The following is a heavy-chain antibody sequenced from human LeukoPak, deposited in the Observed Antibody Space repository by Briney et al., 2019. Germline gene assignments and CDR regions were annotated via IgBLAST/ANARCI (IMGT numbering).Heavy chain of an antibody. Sequence: GESLKISCKGSGYSFTSYWIGWVRQMPGKGLEWMGIIYPGDSDTRYSPSFQGQVTISADKSISTAYLQWSSLKASDTAMYYCASGYSSSWYLSGGGYFDYWGQGTLVTVSS. CDR1: GYSFTSYW. D-gene: IGHD6-13*01. V-gene: IGHV5-51*01. J-gene: IGHJ4*02. CDR2: IYPGDSDT. CDR3: ASGYSSSWYLSGGGYFDY.